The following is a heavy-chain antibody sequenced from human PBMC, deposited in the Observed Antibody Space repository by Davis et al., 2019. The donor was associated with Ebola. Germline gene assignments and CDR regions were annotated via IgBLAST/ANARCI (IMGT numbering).Heavy chain of an antibody. CDR2: INAGNGNT. D-gene: IGHD2-2*01. CDR1: GYTFTSYA. J-gene: IGHJ4*02. CDR3: ARDSIVVVPAAMWQPDY. V-gene: IGHV1-3*01. Sequence: ASVKVSCKASGYTFTSYAMHWVRQAPGQRLEWMGWINAGNGNTKYSQKFQGRVTITRDTSASTAYMELSSLRSEDTAVYYCARDSIVVVPAAMWQPDYWGQGTLVTVSS.